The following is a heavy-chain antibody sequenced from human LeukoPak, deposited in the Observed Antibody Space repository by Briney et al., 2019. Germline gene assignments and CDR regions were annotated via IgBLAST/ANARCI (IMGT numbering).Heavy chain of an antibody. CDR2: IYHSGST. Sequence: SETLSLTCTVSGYSISSGYYWGWIRQPPGKGLGWIGSIYHSGSTYYNPSLKSRVTISVDTSKNQFSLMLSSVTAADTAVYYCARESIAAAGTIDYWGQGTLVTVSS. CDR3: ARESIAAAGTIDY. CDR1: GYSISSGYY. J-gene: IGHJ4*02. V-gene: IGHV4-38-2*02. D-gene: IGHD6-13*01.